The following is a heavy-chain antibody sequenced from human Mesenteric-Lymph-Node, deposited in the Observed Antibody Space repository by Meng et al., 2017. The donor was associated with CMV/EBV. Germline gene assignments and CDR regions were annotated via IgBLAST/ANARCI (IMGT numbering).Heavy chain of an antibody. D-gene: IGHD3-3*01. CDR3: ARYWTVSGYYFFDY. J-gene: IGHJ4*02. Sequence: GSLRLSCTVSGGSISSSSYYWGWIRQPPGKGLEWIGSIYYSGSTYYNPSLKSRVTISVDTSKNQFSLKLSSVTAADTAVYYCARYWTVSGYYFFDYWGQGTLVTVSS. CDR2: IYYSGST. CDR1: GGSISSSSYY. V-gene: IGHV4-39*01.